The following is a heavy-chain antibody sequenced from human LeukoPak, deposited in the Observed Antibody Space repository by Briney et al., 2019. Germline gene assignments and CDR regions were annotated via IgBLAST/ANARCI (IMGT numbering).Heavy chain of an antibody. Sequence: GASVKVSCKASGYTFTGHYMHWVRQAPGQGLEWMGRIDPKSGDTNYAQEFQGRVTLTRDTSISTAYMELNRLRSDDTAVYYCARDNGVGATTVWFDPWGQGSLVTVSS. D-gene: IGHD1-26*01. V-gene: IGHV1-2*06. CDR2: IDPKSGDT. J-gene: IGHJ5*02. CDR3: ARDNGVGATTVWFDP. CDR1: GYTFTGHY.